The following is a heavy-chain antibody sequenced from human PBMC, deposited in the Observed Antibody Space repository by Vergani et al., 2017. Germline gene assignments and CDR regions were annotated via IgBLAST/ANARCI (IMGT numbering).Heavy chain of an antibody. CDR2: IYYIGST. CDR3: ARVRAAADYYYYYYYMDV. V-gene: IGHV4-59*01. J-gene: IGHJ6*03. D-gene: IGHD6-13*01. CDR1: GGSISSYY. Sequence: QVQLQESGPGLVKPSETLSLTCTVSGGSISSYYWSWIRQPPGKGLEWIGYIYYIGSTNYNPSLKSRVTISVDTSKNQFSLKLSSVTAADTAVYYCARVRAAADYYYYYYYMDVWGKGTTVTVSS.